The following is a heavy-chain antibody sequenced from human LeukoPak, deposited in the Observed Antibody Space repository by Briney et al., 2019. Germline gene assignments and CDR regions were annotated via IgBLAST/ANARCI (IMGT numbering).Heavy chain of an antibody. CDR2: ISVSGSSV. J-gene: IGHJ5*02. Sequence: GGSLRLSCTASGFTFSDYYMSWIRQAPGKGLEWLAYISVSGSSVSYVDSVKGRFTISRDNAKNSVYLQIDSLRAEDTAMYYCARDRQFRLHDPWGQGILVTVSS. CDR1: GFTFSDYY. V-gene: IGHV3-11*01. CDR3: ARDRQFRLHDP. D-gene: IGHD3-16*01.